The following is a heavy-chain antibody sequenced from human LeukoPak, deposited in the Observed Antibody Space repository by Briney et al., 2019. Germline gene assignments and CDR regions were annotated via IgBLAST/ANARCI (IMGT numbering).Heavy chain of an antibody. Sequence: GGSLRLSCEASGFTFSSYWMSWVRQAPGKGLEWVANIRDDGGEIYYVDSVKGRFTISRDNSKNSLYLQMNSLRTEDTALYYCAKDSSKLRLIVVAHWGQGTLVTVSS. CDR3: AKDSSKLRLIVVAH. CDR2: IRDDGGEI. J-gene: IGHJ4*02. CDR1: GFTFSSYW. V-gene: IGHV3-7*03. D-gene: IGHD3-22*01.